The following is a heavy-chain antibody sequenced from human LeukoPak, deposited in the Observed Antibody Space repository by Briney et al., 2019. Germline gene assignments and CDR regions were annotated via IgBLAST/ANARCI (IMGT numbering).Heavy chain of an antibody. D-gene: IGHD1-26*01. CDR2: IKSKTDGGTT. CDR1: GFTFSNAW. V-gene: IGHV3-15*01. J-gene: IGHJ4*02. CDR3: TTEVGATGPDY. Sequence: GGSLRLSCAASGFTFSNAWMSWVRQAPGKGLEWVGRIKSKTDGGTTDYAAPVKGRFTNSRDDSKNTLYQQMNSLKTEDTAVYYCTTEVGATGPDYWGQGTLVTVSS.